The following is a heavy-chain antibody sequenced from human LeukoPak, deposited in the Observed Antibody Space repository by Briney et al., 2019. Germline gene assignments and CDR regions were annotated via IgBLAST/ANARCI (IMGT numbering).Heavy chain of an antibody. Sequence: GESLKISCEGSGYTFAKYWIGWVRQMPGKGLEWMGIIYPGDSDTRYSPSFQGQVTISADKSISTAYLQWSSLKASDTAIYYCARLIAAAGYNWFDPWGQGTLVTVSS. J-gene: IGHJ5*02. CDR3: ARLIAAAGYNWFDP. CDR1: GYTFAKYW. V-gene: IGHV5-51*01. D-gene: IGHD6-13*01. CDR2: IYPGDSDT.